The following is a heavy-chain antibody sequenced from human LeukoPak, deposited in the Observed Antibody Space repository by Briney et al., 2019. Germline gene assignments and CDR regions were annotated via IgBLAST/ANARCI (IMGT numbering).Heavy chain of an antibody. V-gene: IGHV5-51*01. CDR3: ARKGGSWYGWFDP. CDR2: IYPGDSDT. D-gene: IGHD6-13*01. J-gene: IGHJ5*02. Sequence: GESLKISCKASGYTFTNSWIAWVRQMPGRGLECLGLIYPGDSDTRYSPSFQGQVTISADKSTNTAFLQWSSLKASDTAMYYCARKGGSWYGWFDPWGQGTLVTVSS. CDR1: GYTFTNSW.